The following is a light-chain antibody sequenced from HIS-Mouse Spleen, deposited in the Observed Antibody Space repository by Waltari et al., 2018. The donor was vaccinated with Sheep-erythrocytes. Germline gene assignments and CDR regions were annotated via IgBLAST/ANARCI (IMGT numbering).Light chain of an antibody. CDR3: QQSYSTPPLT. CDR1: QSISSY. V-gene: IGKV1-39*01. CDR2: AAS. J-gene: IGKJ4*01. Sequence: DIQMTQSPSSLSASVGDRVTITCRASQSISSYLNWYQQKPGKAPKLLIYAASSLQSGVPSRFSCSGSGTDFTLTISSLQPEAFATYYCQQSYSTPPLTFGGGTKVEIK.